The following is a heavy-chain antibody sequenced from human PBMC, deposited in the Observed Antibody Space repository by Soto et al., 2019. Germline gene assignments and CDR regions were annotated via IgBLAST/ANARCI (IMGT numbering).Heavy chain of an antibody. D-gene: IGHD3-16*01. J-gene: IGHJ2*01. CDR3: DKGSDVIYTFWYFDL. Sequence: EVQLLESGGGLIQPGGSLRLSCAASGFTFSSYVMSWVRQAPGKGLEWVSTISGVGGSTYYADSVQGRFTISRDNSKNTVYLHMNSLSAEDTATYYCDKGSDVIYTFWYFDLWGRGTLVTVSS. CDR2: ISGVGGST. V-gene: IGHV3-23*01. CDR1: GFTFSSYV.